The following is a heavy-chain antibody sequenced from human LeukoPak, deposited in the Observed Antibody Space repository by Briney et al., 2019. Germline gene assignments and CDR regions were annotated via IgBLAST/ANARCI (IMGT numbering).Heavy chain of an antibody. J-gene: IGHJ4*02. Sequence: SETLSLTCTVSGGSISSSNYYWGWIRQPPGKGLEWIGNIYYSGSTYYNPSLKSRVTISVDTSKNQFSLKLSSVTAADTAVYYCARRSSYCTIDYWGQGTLVTVSS. CDR3: ARRSSYCTIDY. CDR2: IYYSGST. CDR1: GGSISSSNYY. V-gene: IGHV4-39*01. D-gene: IGHD2-8*02.